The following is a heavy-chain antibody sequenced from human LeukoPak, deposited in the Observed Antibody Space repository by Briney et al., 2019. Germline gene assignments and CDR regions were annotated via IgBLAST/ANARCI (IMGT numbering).Heavy chain of an antibody. CDR2: IWYDGSNK. Sequence: GGSLRLSCAASGFTFSSSGMHWVRQAPGKGLEWVAVIWYDGSNKYYADSVKGRFTISRDNSKNTLYLQMNSLRAEDTAVYYCARDREYSSSWSDYWGQGTLVTVSS. CDR3: ARDREYSSSWSDY. D-gene: IGHD6-13*01. CDR1: GFTFSSSG. V-gene: IGHV3-33*08. J-gene: IGHJ4*02.